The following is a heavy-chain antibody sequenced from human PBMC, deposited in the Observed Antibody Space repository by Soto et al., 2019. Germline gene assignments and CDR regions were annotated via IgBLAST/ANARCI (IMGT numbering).Heavy chain of an antibody. D-gene: IGHD3-22*01. J-gene: IGHJ4*02. CDR1: GFTFSSYS. Sequence: GGSLRLSCAASGFTFSSYSMNWVRQAPGKGLEWVSSISSSSSYVYYADSVKGRFTISRDNAKNSLYLQMNSLRAEDTAVYYCARAPYYYDSSGYWAYWGQGTLVTVSS. V-gene: IGHV3-21*01. CDR3: ARAPYYYDSSGYWAY. CDR2: ISSSSSYV.